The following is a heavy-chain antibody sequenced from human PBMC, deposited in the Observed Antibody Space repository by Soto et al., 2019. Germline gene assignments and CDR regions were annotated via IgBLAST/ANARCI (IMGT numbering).Heavy chain of an antibody. V-gene: IGHV1-18*01. CDR1: GYTFIRYG. Sequence: QVRLVQSAAEVKKPGASVKVSCKASGYTFIRYGITWVRQAPGQGLEWMGWISASNDYTNYAQKLQGRVTMTTDTSTSTVYMELRSLRSDDTAVYYCARGGYYDKVWGKMNYYGLDVWGQGTTVTVSS. D-gene: IGHD3-16*01. CDR3: ARGGYYDKVWGKMNYYGLDV. J-gene: IGHJ6*02. CDR2: ISASNDYT.